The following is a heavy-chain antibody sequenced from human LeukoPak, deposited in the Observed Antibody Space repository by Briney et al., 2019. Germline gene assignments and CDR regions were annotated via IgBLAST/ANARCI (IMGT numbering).Heavy chain of an antibody. CDR1: GYTFTGYY. Sequence: ASVKVSCKASGYTFTGYYMHWVRQAPGQGLEWMGWIYPNSGGTNYAQKLQGRVTMTRDTSISTAYMELSRLTSDDTAVYYCAREPYGSGSFRTDYYYMDVWGKGTTVTISS. CDR3: AREPYGSGSFRTDYYYMDV. D-gene: IGHD3-10*01. CDR2: IYPNSGGT. J-gene: IGHJ6*03. V-gene: IGHV1-2*02.